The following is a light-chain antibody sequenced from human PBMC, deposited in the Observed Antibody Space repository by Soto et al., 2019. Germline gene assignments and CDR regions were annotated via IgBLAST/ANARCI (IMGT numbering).Light chain of an antibody. V-gene: IGLV1-40*01. J-gene: IGLJ1*01. CDR2: GNR. CDR1: SSNIGAGYD. CDR3: QSCDSSLSGSGV. Sequence: QSVLPQPPSLSASPGQRVTSSCTGTSSNIGAGYDVHWYQQFPGTAPKLLIYGNRNRPSGVPDRFSGSKSGTSASLAITGLQAEDEATYYCQSCDSSLSGSGVFGTGTKVTVL.